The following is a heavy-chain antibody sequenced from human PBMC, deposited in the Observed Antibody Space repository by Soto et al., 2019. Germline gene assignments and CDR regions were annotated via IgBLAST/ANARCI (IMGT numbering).Heavy chain of an antibody. D-gene: IGHD2-2*01. CDR1: GFTFSSYA. V-gene: IGHV3-23*01. Sequence: GGSLRLSCAASGFTFSSYAMSWVRQAPGKGLEWVSAISGSGGSTYYADSVKGRFTISRDNSKNTLYLQMNSLRAEDTAVYYCAKGGPCSSTSCYYYYYGMDVWGQGTTVTVSS. J-gene: IGHJ6*02. CDR2: ISGSGGST. CDR3: AKGGPCSSTSCYYYYYGMDV.